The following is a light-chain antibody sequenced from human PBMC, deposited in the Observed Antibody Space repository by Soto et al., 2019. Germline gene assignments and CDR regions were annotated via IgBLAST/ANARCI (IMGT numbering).Light chain of an antibody. CDR2: GAS. Sequence: ETVMTQSPATLSVSPGERATLSCRASQSVSSNLAWYQQTPGQAPRLLIYGASTRATGIPARFSGSGSGTEFTLTISSLQSEDLAVYYCQQYNNWPRTFGQGTKLEIK. CDR1: QSVSSN. V-gene: IGKV3-15*01. CDR3: QQYNNWPRT. J-gene: IGKJ2*01.